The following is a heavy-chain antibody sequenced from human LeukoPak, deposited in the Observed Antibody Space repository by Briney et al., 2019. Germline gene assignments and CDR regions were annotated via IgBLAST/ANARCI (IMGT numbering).Heavy chain of an antibody. Sequence: SGTLSLTCTVSGYSISSGYYWGWIRQPPGKGLEWIGSIYHSGSTYYNPSLKSRVTISVDTSKNQFSLKLSSVTAADTAVYYCATDPPHYDFWSGSYYYYYYYMDVWGKGTTVTVSS. D-gene: IGHD3-3*01. V-gene: IGHV4-38-2*02. CDR2: IYHSGST. CDR1: GYSISSGYY. J-gene: IGHJ6*03. CDR3: ATDPPHYDFWSGSYYYYYYYMDV.